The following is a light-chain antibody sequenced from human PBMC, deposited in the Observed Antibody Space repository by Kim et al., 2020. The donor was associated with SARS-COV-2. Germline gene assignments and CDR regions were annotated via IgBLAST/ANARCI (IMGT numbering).Light chain of an antibody. Sequence: VSPGQTASITCSGDKLGDKYACWYEQKPGQTPVMVIYQDSKRPRVIPERFSGSNSGNTGTLTISGTQAMDEADYYCQAWDSSTAVFGTGTKVTDL. CDR2: QDS. CDR1: KLGDKY. CDR3: QAWDSSTAV. V-gene: IGLV3-1*01. J-gene: IGLJ1*01.